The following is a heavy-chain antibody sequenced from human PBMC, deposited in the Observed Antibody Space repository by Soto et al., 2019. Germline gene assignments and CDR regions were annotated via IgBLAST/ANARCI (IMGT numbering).Heavy chain of an antibody. CDR1: GGSVSSGSYY. D-gene: IGHD6-6*01. CDR2: IYYSGST. V-gene: IGHV4-61*01. Sequence: SETLSLTCTVSGGSVSSGSYYWSWIRQPPGKGLEWIGYIYYSGSTNYNPSLKSRVTISVDTSKNQFSLKLSSVTAADTAVYYCARDPRGAARQYYYYYGMDVWGQGTTGTVS. CDR3: ARDPRGAARQYYYYYGMDV. J-gene: IGHJ6*02.